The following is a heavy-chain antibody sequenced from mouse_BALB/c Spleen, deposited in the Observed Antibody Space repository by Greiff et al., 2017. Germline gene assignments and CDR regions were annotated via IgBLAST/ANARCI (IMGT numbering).Heavy chain of an antibody. CDR3: TRSHYYGSSWGCAY. J-gene: IGHJ3*01. V-gene: IGHV1S56*01. Sequence: QVQLQQSGPELVKPGASVRISCKASGYTFTSYYIHWVKQRPGQGLEWIGWIYPGNVNTKYNEKFKGKATLTVDKSSSTAYMQLSSLTSEDSAVYYCTRSHYYGSSWGCAYWGQGTLVTVSA. D-gene: IGHD1-1*01. CDR1: GYTFTSYY. CDR2: IYPGNVNT.